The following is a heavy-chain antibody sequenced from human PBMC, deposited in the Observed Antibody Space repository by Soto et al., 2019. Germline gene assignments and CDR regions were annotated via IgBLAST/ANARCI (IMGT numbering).Heavy chain of an antibody. V-gene: IGHV4-34*01. J-gene: IGHJ4*02. CDR2: NNHSGST. CDR1: GGSFSGYY. CDR3: ARDKITGRFDY. Sequence: QVQLQQWGAGLLKPSETLSLTCAVYGGSFSGYYWTWIRQPPGTGLEWIGENNHSGSTNYNPSLQIRVTISVDTSKNQFSLKLTSVTAADTAVYYCARDKITGRFDYWGQGTLVTVSS. D-gene: IGHD3-16*01.